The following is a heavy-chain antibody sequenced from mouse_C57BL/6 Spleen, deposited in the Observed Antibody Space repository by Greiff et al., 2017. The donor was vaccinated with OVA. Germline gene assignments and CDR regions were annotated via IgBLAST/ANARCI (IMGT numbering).Heavy chain of an antibody. Sequence: QVHVKQPGAELVKPGASVKLSCKASGYTFTSYWMHWVKQRPGQGLEWIGMIHPNSGSTNYNEKFKSKATLTVDKSSSTAYMQLSSLTSEDSAVYYCAREVYYDYVYAMDYWGQGTSVTVSS. V-gene: IGHV1-64*01. J-gene: IGHJ4*01. CDR2: IHPNSGST. D-gene: IGHD2-4*01. CDR3: AREVYYDYVYAMDY. CDR1: GYTFTSYW.